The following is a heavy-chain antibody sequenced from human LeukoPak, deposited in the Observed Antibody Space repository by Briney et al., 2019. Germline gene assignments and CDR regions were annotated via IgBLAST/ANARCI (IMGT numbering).Heavy chain of an antibody. CDR3: ARILDGGYSSG. CDR2: IKPDGSEK. V-gene: IGHV3-7*01. D-gene: IGHD6-19*01. Sequence: GGSLRLSCAASGFTFSSNWMIWVRQAPGKGLEWVANIKPDGSEKNYVDSVKGRFTISRDNAKNSVYLQMNSVRAEDTALYYCARILDGGYSSGWGQGTLVTVSS. CDR1: GFTFSSNW. J-gene: IGHJ4*02.